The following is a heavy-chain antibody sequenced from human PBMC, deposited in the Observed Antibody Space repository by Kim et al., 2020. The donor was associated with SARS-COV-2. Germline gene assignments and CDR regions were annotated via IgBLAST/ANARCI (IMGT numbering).Heavy chain of an antibody. CDR3: ARGSYSSGWYPPNSDYYYGMDV. Sequence: SQTLSLTCAISGDSVSRNSVAWNWIRQSPSRGLEWLGRTYYRSKWYNDYAASVKSRITINPDTSKNQFSLQLNSVTPEDTAVYYCARGSYSSGWYPPNSDYYYGMDVWGQGTTVTVSS. CDR1: GDSVSRNSVA. D-gene: IGHD6-19*01. J-gene: IGHJ6*02. V-gene: IGHV6-1*01. CDR2: TYYRSKWYN.